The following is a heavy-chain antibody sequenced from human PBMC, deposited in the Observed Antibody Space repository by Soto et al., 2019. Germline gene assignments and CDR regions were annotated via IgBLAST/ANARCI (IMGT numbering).Heavy chain of an antibody. CDR3: AREHRDRLAAGGGDAFDI. CDR1: GGTFSSYA. V-gene: IGHV1-69*13. Sequence: SVKVSCKASGGTFSSYAISWVRHAPGQGLEWMGGIIPIFGTANYAQKFQGRVTITEDESTSTAYMELSSLRSEDTAVYYCAREHRDRLAAGGGDAFDIWGQGTMVTVSS. CDR2: IIPIFGTA. D-gene: IGHD2-15*01. J-gene: IGHJ3*02.